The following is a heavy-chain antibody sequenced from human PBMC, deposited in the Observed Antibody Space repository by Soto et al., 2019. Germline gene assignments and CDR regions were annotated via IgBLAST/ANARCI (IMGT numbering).Heavy chain of an antibody. V-gene: IGHV3-21*01. CDR1: GFTFSFYT. CDR2: IDTTSSYI. D-gene: IGHD1-7*01. CDR3: ARVELFYAFVI. Sequence: GGFLRLSCVASGFTFSFYTMDWVRQAPGKGLEWVSSIDTTSSYIYYADSVKGRFTISRDNSKNTLYLQMNSLRAEDTAVYYRARVELFYAFVIWGKGTTVPVSS. J-gene: IGHJ3*02.